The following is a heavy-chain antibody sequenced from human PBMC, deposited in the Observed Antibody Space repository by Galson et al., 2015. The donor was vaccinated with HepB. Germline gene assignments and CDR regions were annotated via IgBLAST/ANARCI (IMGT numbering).Heavy chain of an antibody. Sequence: LSLTCTVSGDSTNIYYWTWIRQPPGKGLEYIGYFYYTGSTDYNPSLKSRVTISEDTSKNQFSLKLNSVTAADTAVYYCATLSGSLYIDYWGQGTLVTVSA. J-gene: IGHJ4*02. V-gene: IGHV4-59*01. CDR3: ATLSGSLYIDY. CDR2: FYYTGST. D-gene: IGHD1-26*01. CDR1: GDSTNIYY.